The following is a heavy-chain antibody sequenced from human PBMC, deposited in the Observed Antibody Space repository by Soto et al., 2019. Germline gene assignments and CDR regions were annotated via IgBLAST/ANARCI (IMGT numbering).Heavy chain of an antibody. J-gene: IGHJ6*02. CDR2: ISGSGGST. V-gene: IGHV3-23*01. CDR1: GFTFSRYV. Sequence: EVQLLESGGGLVQPGGSLRLYCAASGFTFSRYVMTWVRQAPGKGLEWVSGISGSGGSTYYADSVKGRFTISRDNYKNTLYLQMNSLRAEDTAIYYCAKDGDVWGQGTTVTVSS. CDR3: AKDGDV.